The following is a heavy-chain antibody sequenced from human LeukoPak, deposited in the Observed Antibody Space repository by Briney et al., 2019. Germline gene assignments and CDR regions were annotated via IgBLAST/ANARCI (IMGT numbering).Heavy chain of an antibody. CDR3: AGDFPVPAAIVQYYYYGMDV. CDR1: GFTFSDYY. Sequence: GGSLRLSCAASGFTFSDYYMSWIRQAPGKGLEWVSYISSSGSTIYYADSVKGRFTISRDNAKNSLYLQMNSLRAEDTAVYYCAGDFPVPAAIVQYYYYGMDVWGQGTTVTVSS. V-gene: IGHV3-11*01. D-gene: IGHD2-2*02. J-gene: IGHJ6*02. CDR2: ISSSGSTI.